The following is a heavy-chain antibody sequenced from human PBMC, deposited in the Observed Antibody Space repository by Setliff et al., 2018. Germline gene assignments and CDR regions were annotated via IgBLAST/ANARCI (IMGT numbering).Heavy chain of an antibody. CDR2: IYTSGST. J-gene: IGHJ4*02. Sequence: SETLSLTCTVSGGSISSYYWSWIRQPAGKGLEWIGHIYTSGSTNYNPSLKSRVTISVDTSKNQFSLKLSSVTAADTAVYYCARESRYYYDNLGTLDYWGQGTLVTVSS. CDR3: ARESRYYYDNLGTLDY. D-gene: IGHD3-22*01. CDR1: GGSISSYY. V-gene: IGHV4-4*07.